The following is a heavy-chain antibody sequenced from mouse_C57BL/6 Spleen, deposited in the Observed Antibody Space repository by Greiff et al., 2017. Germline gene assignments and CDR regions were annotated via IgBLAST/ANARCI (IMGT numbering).Heavy chain of an antibody. Sequence: VQLKESGPGMVKPSQSLSLTCTVTGYSITSGYDWHWIRHFPGNKLEWMGYISYSGSTNYNPSLKSRISITHDTSKNHFFLKLNSVTTEDTATYYCARGDGYLFDYWGQGTTLTVSS. CDR1: GYSITSGYD. J-gene: IGHJ2*01. CDR2: ISYSGST. D-gene: IGHD2-3*01. CDR3: ARGDGYLFDY. V-gene: IGHV3-1*01.